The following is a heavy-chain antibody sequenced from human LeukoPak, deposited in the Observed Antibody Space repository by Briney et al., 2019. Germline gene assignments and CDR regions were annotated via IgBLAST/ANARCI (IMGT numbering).Heavy chain of an antibody. V-gene: IGHV4-30-4*01. Sequence: SETLSLTCTVSGGSISSGDYYWSWIRQPPGKGLEWIGYIYYSGSTYYNPSLKSRVTISVDTSKKQFSLKLSSVTAADTAVYYGARANNRSGYFRWGQEPWSPSPQ. D-gene: IGHD3-22*01. CDR3: ARANNRSGYFR. CDR2: IYYSGST. CDR1: GGSISSGDYY. J-gene: IGHJ4*01.